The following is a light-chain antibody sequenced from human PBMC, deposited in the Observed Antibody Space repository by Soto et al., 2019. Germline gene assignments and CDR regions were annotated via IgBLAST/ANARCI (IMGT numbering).Light chain of an antibody. V-gene: IGKV3-20*01. J-gene: IGKJ4*01. CDR3: QQYGSSSLT. CDR1: QSVSSSY. Sequence: EIVLTQSPGTLSLSPGERATLSCRASQSVSSSYLAWYQQKPGQAPRLLIYGASGRATGIPDRFSGSGSGTDFTLTIIRLEPEDFAVYYCQQYGSSSLTFGGGTKVEIK. CDR2: GAS.